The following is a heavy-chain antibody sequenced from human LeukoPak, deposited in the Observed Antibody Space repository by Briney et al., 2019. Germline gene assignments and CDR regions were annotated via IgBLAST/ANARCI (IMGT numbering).Heavy chain of an antibody. V-gene: IGHV3-23*01. J-gene: IGHJ4*02. CDR1: GFTFSSYG. D-gene: IGHD4-23*01. CDR3: ARAYSYGGNSGDFDY. CDR2: ISGSGGST. Sequence: GGSLRLSCAASGFTFSSYGMSWVRQAPGKGLEWVSAISGSGGSTYYADSVKGRFTISRDNSKNTLYLQMNSLRAEDTAVYYCARAYSYGGNSGDFDYWGQGTLVTVSS.